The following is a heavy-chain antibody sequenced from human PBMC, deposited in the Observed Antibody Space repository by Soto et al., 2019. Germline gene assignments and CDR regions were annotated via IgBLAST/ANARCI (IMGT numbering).Heavy chain of an antibody. CDR2: ISAYYGNT. J-gene: IGHJ6*02. CDR3: ARGSSSWYGYYYYGMDV. CDR1: GYTFTSYG. Sequence: ASVKVSCKASGYTFTSYGISWVRQAPGQGLEWMGWISAYYGNTNYAQKLQGRVTMTTDTSTSTAYMELRSLRSDDTAVYYCARGSSSWYGYYYYGMDVWGQGTTVTVSS. V-gene: IGHV1-18*01. D-gene: IGHD6-13*01.